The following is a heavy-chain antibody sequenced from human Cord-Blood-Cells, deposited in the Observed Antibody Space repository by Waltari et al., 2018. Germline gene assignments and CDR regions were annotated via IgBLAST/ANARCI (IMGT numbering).Heavy chain of an antibody. D-gene: IGHD3-10*01. Sequence: QVQLVQSGAEVKKPGASVKVSCKASGYTFTGYYMHWVRQAPGQGLEWMGWINPNSGGTNYAQKFQGRVTMTRDTSISTAYMELSRLRSDDTAVYYCARDRVWFGELLYFDYWGQGTLVTVSS. V-gene: IGHV1-2*02. CDR2: INPNSGGT. CDR3: ARDRVWFGELLYFDY. CDR1: GYTFTGYY. J-gene: IGHJ4*02.